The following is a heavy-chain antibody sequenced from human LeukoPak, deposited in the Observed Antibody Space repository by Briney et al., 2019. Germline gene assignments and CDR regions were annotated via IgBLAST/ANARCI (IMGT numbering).Heavy chain of an antibody. V-gene: IGHV4-59*01. J-gene: IGHJ6*03. CDR1: GGSISSYY. CDR2: IYYSGST. Sequence: SETLSLTCTVSGGSISSYYWSWIRQPPGKGLEWIGYIYYSGSTNYNPSLNSRVTISVDTSKNQFSLKLSSVTAADTAVCYCARGVVAASYYYYYMDVWGKGTPVTVSS. CDR3: ARGVVAASYYYYYMDV. D-gene: IGHD2-15*01.